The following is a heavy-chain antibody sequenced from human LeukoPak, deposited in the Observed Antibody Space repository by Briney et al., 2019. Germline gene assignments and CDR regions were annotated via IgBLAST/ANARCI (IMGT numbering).Heavy chain of an antibody. D-gene: IGHD2-2*02. CDR3: ARDRGIVVAPAAIVR. CDR2: IFYSGST. Sequence: SETLSLTCTVSGGSISSNSYYWGWIRQPPGKGLEWIGSIFYSGSTYYNPSLKSRVTISVDTSKNQFSLKLSSVTAADTAVYYCARDRGIVVAPAAIVRWGQGTLVTVSS. CDR1: GGSISSNSYY. V-gene: IGHV4-39*07. J-gene: IGHJ4*02.